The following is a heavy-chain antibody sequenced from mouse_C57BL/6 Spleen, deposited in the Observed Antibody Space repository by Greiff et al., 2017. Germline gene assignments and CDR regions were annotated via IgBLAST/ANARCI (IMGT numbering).Heavy chain of an antibody. Sequence: VQLQQSGAELVMPGASVKLSCKASGYTFTSYWMHWVKQRPGQGLEWIGEIDPSDSYTNYNQKFKGKSTLTVDKSSSTAYMQLSSLTSEDSAVYYCARSHDYDETWFAYWGQGTLVTVSA. CDR1: GYTFTSYW. CDR2: IDPSDSYT. J-gene: IGHJ3*01. CDR3: ARSHDYDETWFAY. V-gene: IGHV1-69*01. D-gene: IGHD2-4*01.